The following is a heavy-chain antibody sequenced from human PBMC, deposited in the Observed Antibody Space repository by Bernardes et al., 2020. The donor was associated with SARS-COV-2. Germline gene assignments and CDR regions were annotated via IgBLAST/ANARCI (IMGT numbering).Heavy chain of an antibody. CDR2: INPNSGGT. V-gene: IGHV1-2*06. Sequence: ASVKVSCKASGYIFTDYYMHWVRQAPGQELGWMGRINPNSGGTNYAQKFQGRVTMTRDTSISTAYMELSCLRSEDTAIYYCARVNEHYYYYGMDVWGQGTTVTVSS. CDR3: ARVNEHYYYYGMDV. CDR1: GYIFTDYY. J-gene: IGHJ6*02.